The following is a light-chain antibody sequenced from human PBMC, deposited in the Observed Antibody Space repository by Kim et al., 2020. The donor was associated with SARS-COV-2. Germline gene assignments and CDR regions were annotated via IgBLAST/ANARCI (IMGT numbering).Light chain of an antibody. CDR3: SSYAGGRYV. V-gene: IGLV2-8*01. CDR2: DVT. J-gene: IGLJ1*01. Sequence: QSALTQPPSASGSPGQSVTISCTGTSSDIGAYNYVSWYQQHPGTPPKLVICDVTQRPSGVPNRFSGSKSGNTASLIISGLQAEDEADYYCSSYAGGRYVFGTGTKVTVL. CDR1: SSDIGAYNY.